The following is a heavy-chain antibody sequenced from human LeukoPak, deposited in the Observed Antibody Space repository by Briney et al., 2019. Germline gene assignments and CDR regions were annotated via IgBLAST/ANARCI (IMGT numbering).Heavy chain of an antibody. CDR3: ARLRGYSYGYGDY. CDR2: ISSSGNTI. CDR1: GFTFSSYS. D-gene: IGHD5-18*01. V-gene: IGHV3-48*04. Sequence: GGSLRLSCAASGFTFSSYSMNWVRQAPGKGLEWVSCISSSGNTIDYADSVKGRSTISRDNAKNSLYLQMVSLRAEDTAVYYCARLRGYSYGYGDYWGQGTLVTVSS. J-gene: IGHJ4*02.